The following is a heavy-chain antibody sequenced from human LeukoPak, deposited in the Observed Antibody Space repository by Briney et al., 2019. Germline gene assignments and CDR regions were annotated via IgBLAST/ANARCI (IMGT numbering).Heavy chain of an antibody. CDR2: INHSGST. CDR1: GGSISSYY. D-gene: IGHD3-9*01. Sequence: SETLSLTCTVSGGSISSYYWSWIRQPPGKGLEWIGEINHSGSTNYNPSLKSRVTISVDTSKNQFSLKLSSVTAADTAVYYCASLRYFAFVGMDVWGQGTTVTVSS. V-gene: IGHV4-34*01. J-gene: IGHJ6*02. CDR3: ASLRYFAFVGMDV.